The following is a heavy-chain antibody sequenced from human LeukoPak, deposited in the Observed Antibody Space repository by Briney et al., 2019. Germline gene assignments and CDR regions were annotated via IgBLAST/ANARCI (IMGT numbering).Heavy chain of an antibody. V-gene: IGHV4-4*02. Sequence: PSETLSLTCAVSGGSISSSNWWSWVRQPPGKGLEWIGEINHGGSTNYNPSLKSRVTISVDTSKNQFSLKLSSVTAADTAVYYCARGVVAARFWFDPWGQGTLVTVSS. J-gene: IGHJ5*02. CDR2: INHGGST. CDR1: GGSISSSNW. CDR3: ARGVVAARFWFDP. D-gene: IGHD2-15*01.